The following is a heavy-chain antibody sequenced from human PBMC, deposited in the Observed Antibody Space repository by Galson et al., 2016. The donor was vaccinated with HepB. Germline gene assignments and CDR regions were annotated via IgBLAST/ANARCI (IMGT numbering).Heavy chain of an antibody. D-gene: IGHD5-24*01. CDR1: GYTFTSYG. CDR3: ARDGGDGSPVHY. CDR2: ISVYNGNT. Sequence: SVKVSCKASGYTFTSYGISWVRQAPGQGLEWVGWISVYNGNTNYAQNLQGRVTMTTDTSTTTAYMELTNLRSDDTAVYYCARDGGDGSPVHYWGQGTLVTVSS. V-gene: IGHV1-18*04. J-gene: IGHJ4*02.